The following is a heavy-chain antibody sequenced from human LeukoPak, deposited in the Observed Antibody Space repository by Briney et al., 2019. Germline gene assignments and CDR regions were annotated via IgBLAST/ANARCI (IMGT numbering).Heavy chain of an antibody. J-gene: IGHJ3*02. D-gene: IGHD1-26*01. CDR2: IYYSGST. V-gene: IGHV4-59*08. CDR3: ARHQWVPAFDI. CDR1: GGSISSYY. Sequence: SETLSLTCTVSGGSISSYYWSWIRQPPGKGPEWIGYIYYSGSTNYNPSLKSRVTISIDTSKNQFSLKLSSVTASDTAVYYCARHQWVPAFDIWGQGTMVTVSS.